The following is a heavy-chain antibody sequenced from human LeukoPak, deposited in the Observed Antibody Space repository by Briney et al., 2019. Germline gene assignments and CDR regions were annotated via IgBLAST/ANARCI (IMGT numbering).Heavy chain of an antibody. D-gene: IGHD2-21*02. CDR3: VTDRARLFWYFDL. Sequence: ASVKVSCEVSGSTLSDLSIHWVRQAPGKGLEYVGGSDPEDGETFHAQNFQGRVTMTEDTSIDTAYMELSRLRSEDTAVYYCVTDRARLFWYFDLWGRGTLVTVSS. CDR1: GSTLSDLS. CDR2: SDPEDGET. J-gene: IGHJ2*01. V-gene: IGHV1-24*01.